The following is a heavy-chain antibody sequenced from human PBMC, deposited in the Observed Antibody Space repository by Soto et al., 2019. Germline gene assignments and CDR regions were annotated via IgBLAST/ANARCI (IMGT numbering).Heavy chain of an antibody. V-gene: IGHV3-23*01. CDR1: GFTFSNYA. CDR2: ITGSGAGT. J-gene: IGHJ4*02. D-gene: IGHD4-17*01. Sequence: EVQLLESGGGLVQPGGSLRLSCAASGFTFSNYAMTWVRLAPGKGLEYVSSITGSGAGTFYADSVKGRFTISIDNXXNPLYLQLSSLRAEDTAIYFCAKDPNGDYVGAFDSWGQGSLVTVSS. CDR3: AKDPNGDYVGAFDS.